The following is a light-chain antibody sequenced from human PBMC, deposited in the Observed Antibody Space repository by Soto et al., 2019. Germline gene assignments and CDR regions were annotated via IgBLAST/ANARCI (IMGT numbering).Light chain of an antibody. CDR2: GAS. V-gene: IGKV3-15*01. J-gene: IGKJ4*01. Sequence: EIVMTQSPATLSVSPGERVTLSCRASQSVSNNLVWYQQKPGQAPRLLIYGASTRATAIPARFSGSGSGTDFTLTISSLQSEDFAVYYGQQYHNWPPLTFGGGTKVEIK. CDR3: QQYHNWPPLT. CDR1: QSVSNN.